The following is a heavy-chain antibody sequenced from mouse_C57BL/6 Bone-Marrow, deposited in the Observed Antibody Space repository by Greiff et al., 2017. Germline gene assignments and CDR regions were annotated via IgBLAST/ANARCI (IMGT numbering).Heavy chain of an antibody. V-gene: IGHV5S21*01. CDR2: ISSGGDYI. Sequence: EVQLVESGAGLVKPGGSLKLSCAASGFTFSSYAMSWVRQTPEKRLEWVAYISSGGDYIYYADTVKGRCTISRDNARNTLYLQMSSLKSEDPAIYYYARGIFDYWGQGTALTVSA. CDR1: GFTFSSYA. J-gene: IGHJ2*01. CDR3: ARGIFDY.